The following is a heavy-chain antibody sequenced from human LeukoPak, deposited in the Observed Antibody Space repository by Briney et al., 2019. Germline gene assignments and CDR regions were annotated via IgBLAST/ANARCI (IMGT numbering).Heavy chain of an antibody. CDR1: GFTFSNAW. CDR3: TTVPRLGYYDSSGFYNDVFDI. Sequence: PGGSLRLSCAASGFTFSNAWMSWVRQAPGKGLEWVGRIKRKTDGGTTDYAAPVKGRFTISRDDSKNTLYLQMNSLKTEDTAVYYCTTVPRLGYYDSSGFYNDVFDIWGQGTMVTVSS. D-gene: IGHD3-22*01. V-gene: IGHV3-15*01. J-gene: IGHJ3*02. CDR2: IKRKTDGGTT.